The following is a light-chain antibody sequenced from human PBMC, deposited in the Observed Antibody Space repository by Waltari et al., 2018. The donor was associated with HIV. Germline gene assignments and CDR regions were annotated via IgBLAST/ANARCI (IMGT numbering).Light chain of an antibody. Sequence: EIVLTQSPATLSLSPGERATLSCRSCQSVSSYLAWYQQKPGQTPRLLIYGASSRATGIPSRCTGSGSGTAFPLTISSLEPGDIADYYCQQRSNWPITFGQGTRLEI. CDR2: GAS. J-gene: IGKJ5*01. CDR3: QQRSNWPIT. CDR1: QSVSSY. V-gene: IGKV3-11*01.